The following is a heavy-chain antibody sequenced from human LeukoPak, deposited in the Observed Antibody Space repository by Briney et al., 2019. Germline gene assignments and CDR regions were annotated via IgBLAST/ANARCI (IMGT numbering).Heavy chain of an antibody. D-gene: IGHD5-18*01. V-gene: IGHV4-34*01. J-gene: IGHJ4*02. CDR2: INHSGST. CDR1: GGSFSGYY. CDR3: ARGASGYSYGLDY. Sequence: SENLSLTCAVYGGSFSGYYWSWIRQPPGKGLEWIGEINHSGSTNYNPSLKSRVTISVDTSKNQFSLKLSSVTAADTAVYYCARGASGYSYGLDYWGQGTLVTVSS.